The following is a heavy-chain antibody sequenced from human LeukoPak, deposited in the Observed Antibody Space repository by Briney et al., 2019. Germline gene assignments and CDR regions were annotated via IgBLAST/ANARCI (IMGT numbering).Heavy chain of an antibody. Sequence: RRSLRLSCAASGFTFSSYAIHWVRQAHGKGLEWVAVISYDGSNKYYADSVKGRFTISRDNSKNTLYLQMNSLRAEDTAVYYCARSAPLTYYYDSSGFTFDYWGQGTLVTVSS. V-gene: IGHV3-30-3*01. D-gene: IGHD3-22*01. CDR3: ARSAPLTYYYDSSGFTFDY. J-gene: IGHJ4*02. CDR1: GFTFSSYA. CDR2: ISYDGSNK.